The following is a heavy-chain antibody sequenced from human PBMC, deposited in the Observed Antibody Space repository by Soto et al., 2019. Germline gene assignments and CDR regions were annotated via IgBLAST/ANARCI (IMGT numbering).Heavy chain of an antibody. Sequence: QVQLQESGPGLVKPSGTLSLTCAVSGGSISSNNWWSWVRKPPGKGLEWIGEIYHSRSTNYNPSLKSRVTLSIDKSKNQFSLNLRSVTAADTAVYYCARAGDHTLTGTFDIWGQGTMVTVSS. CDR2: IYHSRST. CDR3: ARAGDHTLTGTFDI. D-gene: IGHD4-17*01. V-gene: IGHV4-4*02. J-gene: IGHJ3*02. CDR1: GGSISSNNW.